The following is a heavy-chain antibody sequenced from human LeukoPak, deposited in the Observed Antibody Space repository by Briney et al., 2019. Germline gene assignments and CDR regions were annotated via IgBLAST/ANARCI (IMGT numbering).Heavy chain of an antibody. CDR1: GGSISSYY. Sequence: SETLSLTCSVSGGSISSYYWSWIRQPPGKGLDYIGYINYSGSTNYNPSLESRVTISVDTSKDQFSLNLTSVTAADTAVYYCARLKCISTTCPSRYVMDVWGQGTTVTVSS. CDR2: INYSGST. CDR3: ARLKCISTTCPSRYVMDV. J-gene: IGHJ6*02. V-gene: IGHV4-59*01. D-gene: IGHD2-2*01.